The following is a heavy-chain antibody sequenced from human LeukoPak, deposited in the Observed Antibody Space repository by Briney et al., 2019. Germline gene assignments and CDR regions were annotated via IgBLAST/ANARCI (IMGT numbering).Heavy chain of an antibody. CDR1: GFTFSSYG. D-gene: IGHD3-3*01. J-gene: IGHJ4*02. CDR2: IPYDGGNQ. Sequence: GGSLRLSCAASGFTFSSYGMHWVRQAPGKGLEWVAFIPYDGGNQYFADSVKGRFTISRDISKNTLHLQMNSLRTEDTAVYYCAKDGTIFGVTYLDSWGQGTLVTVSS. CDR3: AKDGTIFGVTYLDS. V-gene: IGHV3-30*02.